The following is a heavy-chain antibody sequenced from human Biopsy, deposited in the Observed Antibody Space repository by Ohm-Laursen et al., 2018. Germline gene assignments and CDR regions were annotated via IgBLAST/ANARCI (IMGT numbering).Heavy chain of an antibody. CDR1: GFTFRDCG. J-gene: IGHJ6*02. Sequence: SLRLSCAASGFTFRDCGMLWVRQAPDKGLEWVALISYDGSNKYYAESVKGRFTISRDNSKSALSLQMTNLRAEDTAVYYCAKSLGDYWRDYYYGLDAWGQGATVTVSS. D-gene: IGHD4-17*01. V-gene: IGHV3-30*18. CDR2: ISYDGSNK. CDR3: AKSLGDYWRDYYYGLDA.